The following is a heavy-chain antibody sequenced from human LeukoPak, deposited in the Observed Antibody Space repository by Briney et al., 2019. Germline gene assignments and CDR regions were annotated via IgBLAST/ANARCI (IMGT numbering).Heavy chain of an antibody. Sequence: ASVKVSCKASGYTFTGYYMHWVRQAPGQGLEWMGWINPNSGGTNYAQKFQGRVTMTRDTSISTAYMELSRLRSDDTAVYYCAKDPEGYCSSTSCWYWGQGTLVTVSS. D-gene: IGHD2-2*01. V-gene: IGHV1-2*02. J-gene: IGHJ4*02. CDR2: INPNSGGT. CDR3: AKDPEGYCSSTSCWY. CDR1: GYTFTGYY.